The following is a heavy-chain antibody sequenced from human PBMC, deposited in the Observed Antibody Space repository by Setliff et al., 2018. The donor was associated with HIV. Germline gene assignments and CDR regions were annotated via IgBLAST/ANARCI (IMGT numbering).Heavy chain of an antibody. Sequence: SETLSLTCTVSGDSISSGSNYWSWIRQPAGKGLEWIGHIYTSGSTNYNPSLKSRVTISVDTSKNQFYLKLSSVTAADTAVYYCARILLYDSSAYFVNAFDIWGQGTVVTVSS. CDR1: GDSISSGSNY. J-gene: IGHJ3*02. CDR3: ARILLYDSSAYFVNAFDI. V-gene: IGHV4-61*09. D-gene: IGHD3-22*01. CDR2: IYTSGST.